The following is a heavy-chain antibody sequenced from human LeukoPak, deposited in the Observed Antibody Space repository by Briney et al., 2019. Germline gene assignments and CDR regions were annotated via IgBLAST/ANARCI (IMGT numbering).Heavy chain of an antibody. CDR2: ITNNTRNYNA. CDR1: GFTFVNHY. Sequence: GGSLRLSCAASGFTFVNHYMDWVRQAPGKGLEWVARITNNTRNYNAQYAASGKGRFTVSRDDSENSLYLQMNSLKTEDTAVYYCARDTATALDFWGQGALVTVSS. J-gene: IGHJ4*02. V-gene: IGHV3-72*01. CDR3: ARDTATALDF. D-gene: IGHD4-17*01.